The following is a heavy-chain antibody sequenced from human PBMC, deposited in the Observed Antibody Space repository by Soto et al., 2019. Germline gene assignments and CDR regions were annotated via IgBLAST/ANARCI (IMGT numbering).Heavy chain of an antibody. D-gene: IGHD1-26*01. V-gene: IGHV4-59*01. CDR2: IYYSGST. CDR3: ARDRVSGSYYLSDGMDV. Sequence: KPSETLSLTCTVSGGSISSYYWSWIRQPPGKGLEWIGYIYYSGSTNYNPSLKSRVTISVDTSKNQFSLKLSSVTAADTAVYYCARDRVSGSYYLSDGMDVWGQGTTVTVSS. CDR1: GGSISSYY. J-gene: IGHJ6*02.